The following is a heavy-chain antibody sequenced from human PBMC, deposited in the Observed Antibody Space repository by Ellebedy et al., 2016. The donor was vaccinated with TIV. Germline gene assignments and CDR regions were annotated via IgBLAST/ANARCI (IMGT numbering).Heavy chain of an antibody. Sequence: GESLKISCTASGFPFNNYAMNWVRQAPGKGLEWVSGVTSSTSITYYADSVKGRFTVSRDNAKNTLYLQMHSLRVDDTAGYYCATDQDGAYYYDGGLDYWGQGALVTVSS. J-gene: IGHJ4*02. CDR3: ATDQDGAYYYDGGLDY. V-gene: IGHV3-23*01. CDR2: VTSSTSIT. D-gene: IGHD3-22*01. CDR1: GFPFNNYA.